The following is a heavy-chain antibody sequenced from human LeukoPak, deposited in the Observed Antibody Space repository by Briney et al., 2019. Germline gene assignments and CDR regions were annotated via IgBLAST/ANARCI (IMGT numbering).Heavy chain of an antibody. CDR3: ARDAYGYSYGIDY. Sequence: SETLSLTCAVYGGSFSGYYWSWIRQPPGKGLEWIGESNHSGRTNYNPSLKSQVTISVDTSKNQFSLKLSSVTAADTAVYYCARDAYGYSYGIDYWGQGTLVTVSS. V-gene: IGHV4-34*01. CDR1: GGSFSGYY. CDR2: SNHSGRT. D-gene: IGHD5-18*01. J-gene: IGHJ4*02.